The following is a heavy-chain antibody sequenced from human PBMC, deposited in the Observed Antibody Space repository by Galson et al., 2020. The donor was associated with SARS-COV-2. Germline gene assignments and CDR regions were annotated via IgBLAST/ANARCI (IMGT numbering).Heavy chain of an antibody. CDR2: IYSSGSA. Sequence: SETLSLTCTVSAASVTGTTYYWNWTRQPAGKGLEWIGHIYSSGSANYNPSLKSRATISVDTSKSHFSLKLSSVTAADTAVYYCAGYDFWSASYSWGQGTLVTVSS. J-gene: IGHJ4*02. CDR1: AASVTGTTYY. CDR3: AGYDFWSASYS. D-gene: IGHD3-3*01. V-gene: IGHV4-61*09.